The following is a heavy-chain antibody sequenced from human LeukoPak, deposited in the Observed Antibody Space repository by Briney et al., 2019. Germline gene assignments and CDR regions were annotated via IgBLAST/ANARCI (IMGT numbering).Heavy chain of an antibody. Sequence: GGSLRLSCAASGFTFSSYAMSWVRQAPVKGLEWVSAISGSGGSTYYADSVKGRFTISRDNSKNTLYLQMNSLRAEDTAVYYCAYGYCSGGSRPYGYYFDYWGQGTLVTVSS. V-gene: IGHV3-23*01. CDR3: AYGYCSGGSRPYGYYFDY. J-gene: IGHJ4*02. CDR1: GFTFSSYA. D-gene: IGHD2-15*01. CDR2: ISGSGGST.